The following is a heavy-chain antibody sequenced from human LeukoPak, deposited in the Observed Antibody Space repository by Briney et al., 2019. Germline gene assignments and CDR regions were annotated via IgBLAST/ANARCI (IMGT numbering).Heavy chain of an antibody. Sequence: GGSLRLSCAASGFTFSSYSMNWVRQAPGKGLEWVSSTSSSSSYIYYADSVKGRFTISRDNAKNSLYLQMNSLRAEDTAVYYCARGVGATHFDYWGQGTLVTVSS. CDR3: ARGVGATHFDY. CDR1: GFTFSSYS. CDR2: TSSSSSYI. D-gene: IGHD1-26*01. V-gene: IGHV3-21*01. J-gene: IGHJ4*02.